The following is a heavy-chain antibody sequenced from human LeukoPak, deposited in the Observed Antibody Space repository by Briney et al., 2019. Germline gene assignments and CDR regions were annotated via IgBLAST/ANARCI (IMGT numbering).Heavy chain of an antibody. CDR3: ARATRHIVVVPAAIMFDP. V-gene: IGHV1-2*06. CDR2: INPNSGGT. Sequence: ASVKVSCKASGYPFTGYYMHWVRQAPGQGLEWMGRINPNSGGTNYAQKFQGRVTMTRDTSISTAYMELSRLRSDDTAVYYCARATRHIVVVPAAIMFDPWGQGTLVTVSS. CDR1: GYPFTGYY. J-gene: IGHJ5*02. D-gene: IGHD2-2*01.